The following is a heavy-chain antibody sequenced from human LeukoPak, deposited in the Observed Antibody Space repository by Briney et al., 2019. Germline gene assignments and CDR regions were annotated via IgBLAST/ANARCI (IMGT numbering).Heavy chain of an antibody. CDR2: INHSGST. D-gene: IGHD1-26*01. Sequence: SETLSLTCAVYGGSFSGYYWSWIRQPPGKGLEWIGEINHSGSTNYNPSLKSRVTISVNTSKNQFSLKLSAVTAADTAVYYCARWEGGSYYDFDYWGQGTLVNGSS. J-gene: IGHJ4*02. CDR3: ARWEGGSYYDFDY. CDR1: GGSFSGYY. V-gene: IGHV4-34*01.